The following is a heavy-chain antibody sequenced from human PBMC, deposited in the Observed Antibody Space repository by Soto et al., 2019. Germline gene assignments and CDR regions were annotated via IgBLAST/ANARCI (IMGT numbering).Heavy chain of an antibody. CDR3: ARGVVPAAIKYYYGMDV. CDR2: INHSGST. D-gene: IGHD2-2*01. CDR1: GGSFSGYY. J-gene: IGHJ6*02. V-gene: IGHV4-34*01. Sequence: PSETLSLTCAVYGGSFSGYYWSWIRQPRGKGLEWIGEINHSGSTNYNPSLKSRVTISVDTSKNQFSLKLSSVTAADTAVYYCARGVVPAAIKYYYGMDVWGQGTTVTVSS.